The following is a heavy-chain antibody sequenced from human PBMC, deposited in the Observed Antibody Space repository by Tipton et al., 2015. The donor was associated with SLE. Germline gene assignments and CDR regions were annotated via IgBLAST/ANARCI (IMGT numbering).Heavy chain of an antibody. Sequence: TLSLTCSVSGDSISSNNFFWTWIRQPAGKGLEWIGRVYGGGTPDYRPSLKSRVSISVDTSKNQFSLRLTSVTAADTAIYYCARGTWFGDLRYNWVDSWGQGILVTVSS. D-gene: IGHD3-10*01. J-gene: IGHJ5*01. CDR3: ARGTWFGDLRYNWVDS. CDR2: VYGGGTP. CDR1: GDSISSNNFF. V-gene: IGHV4-61*02.